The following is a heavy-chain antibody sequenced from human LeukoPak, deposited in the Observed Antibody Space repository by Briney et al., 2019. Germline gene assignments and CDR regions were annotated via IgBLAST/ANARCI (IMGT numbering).Heavy chain of an antibody. V-gene: IGHV3-7*01. Sequence: GGSLRLSCAASGFIFTNYFMSWVRQAPGKGLEWVASRKHDGSEKYYVDSVRGRFTISRDNTMNSLYLQMSSLRAEDTAVYYCATDRGWRTSGYYLYYFEYWGQGTLVTYSS. J-gene: IGHJ4*02. CDR2: RKHDGSEK. CDR1: GFIFTNYF. D-gene: IGHD3-3*01. CDR3: ATDRGWRTSGYYLYYFEY.